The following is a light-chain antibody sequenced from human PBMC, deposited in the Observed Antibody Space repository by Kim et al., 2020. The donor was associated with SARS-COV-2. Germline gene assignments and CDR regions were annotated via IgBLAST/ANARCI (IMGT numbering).Light chain of an antibody. CDR1: QSITSY. V-gene: IGKV1-39*01. CDR2: AAS. J-gene: IGKJ5*01. Sequence: SVGDRIIITCRASQSITSYLNWYQQKPGKAPNLLIYAASSLQSGVPSRFSGSGSGTDFTLTISSLQPEDFATYYCQQTYSSLAVTFGQGTRLGIK. CDR3: QQTYSSLAVT.